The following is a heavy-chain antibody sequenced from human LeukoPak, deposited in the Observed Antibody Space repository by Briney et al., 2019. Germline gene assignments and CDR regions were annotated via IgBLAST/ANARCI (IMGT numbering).Heavy chain of an antibody. D-gene: IGHD3-10*01. CDR3: SRGPSGSYFGYSRGD. CDR2: MSPNSGKG. Sequence: ASVKVSCKASGYTFTSYDFNWVRQATGQGLEWMGWMSPNSGKGGYAQKFQGRVTMTRDTYTSTVYMELSSTASYDAALDYCSRGPSGSYFGYSRGDWGQGTLVIVSS. V-gene: IGHV1-8*01. J-gene: IGHJ4*02. CDR1: GYTFTSYD.